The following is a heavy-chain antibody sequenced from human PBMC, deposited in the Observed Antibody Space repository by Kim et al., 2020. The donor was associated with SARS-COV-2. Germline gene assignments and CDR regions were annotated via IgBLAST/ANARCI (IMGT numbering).Heavy chain of an antibody. D-gene: IGHD5-18*01. CDR2: IPYDGTNK. CDR1: GFTFSSYG. CDR3: TKQYSYGGGAFDY. J-gene: IGHJ4*02. V-gene: IGHV3-30*18. Sequence: GGSLRLSCAASGFTFSSYGMHWVRQAPGKGLEWVAIIPYDGTNKYYSESVKGRFTLSRDNSKNTLDLQMNSLRAEDTAVYYCTKQYSYGGGAFDYWGQGTLVTVSS.